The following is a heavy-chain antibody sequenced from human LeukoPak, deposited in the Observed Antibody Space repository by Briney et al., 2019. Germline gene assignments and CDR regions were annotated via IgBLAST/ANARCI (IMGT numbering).Heavy chain of an antibody. D-gene: IGHD3-10*01. Sequence: GGSLRLSFAVSGFTFNNFWMGWVRQTPGKGLEWVANIKQDGSEIYYVDSVKGRFTISRDNAKNSLYLQMNSLRAEDTAVYYCAAGGGEDYWGQGTLVTVSS. CDR1: GFTFNNFW. CDR3: AAGGGEDY. V-gene: IGHV3-7*01. J-gene: IGHJ4*02. CDR2: IKQDGSEI.